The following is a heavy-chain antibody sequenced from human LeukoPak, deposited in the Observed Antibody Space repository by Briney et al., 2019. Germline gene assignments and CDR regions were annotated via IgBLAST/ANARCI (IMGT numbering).Heavy chain of an antibody. D-gene: IGHD1-26*01. CDR1: GFTFSTYW. J-gene: IGHJ6*03. CDR3: AKEGSGSLKGVPGYYYMDV. Sequence: GGSLRLSCAASGFTFSTYWMSWVRQAPGKGLEWVANIKKDGSEMYYVDSVKGRFTISRDNAKKSLYLQMNSLRADDTAVYYCAKEGSGSLKGVPGYYYMDVWGKGTTVTVSS. V-gene: IGHV3-7*01. CDR2: IKKDGSEM.